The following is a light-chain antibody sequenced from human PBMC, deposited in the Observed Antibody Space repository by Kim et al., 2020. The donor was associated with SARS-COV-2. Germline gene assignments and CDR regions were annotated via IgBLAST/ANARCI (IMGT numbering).Light chain of an antibody. Sequence: QSALTQPPSASGTPGQRVTISCSGSSSNIGSNTVNWYQQLPGTAPKLLIYSNNQRPSGVPERFSGSKSGTSASLAISGLQSEDEADYYCATWDNSLSVIFGGGTQLTVL. CDR3: ATWDNSLSVI. J-gene: IGLJ2*01. V-gene: IGLV1-44*01. CDR2: SNN. CDR1: SSNIGSNT.